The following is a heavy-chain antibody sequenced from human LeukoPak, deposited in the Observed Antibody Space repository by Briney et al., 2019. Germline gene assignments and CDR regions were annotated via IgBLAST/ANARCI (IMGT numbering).Heavy chain of an antibody. CDR1: GFTFSSYS. V-gene: IGHV3-21*04. Sequence: GGSLRLSCAASGFTFSSYSMNWVRQAPGKGLEWVSSISSSSSYIYYADSVKGRSTISRDNAKNSLYLQMNSLRSEDTVVYYCARLRVGDGYSSFDYWGQGTLVTVSS. D-gene: IGHD5-24*01. CDR2: ISSSSSYI. J-gene: IGHJ4*02. CDR3: ARLRVGDGYSSFDY.